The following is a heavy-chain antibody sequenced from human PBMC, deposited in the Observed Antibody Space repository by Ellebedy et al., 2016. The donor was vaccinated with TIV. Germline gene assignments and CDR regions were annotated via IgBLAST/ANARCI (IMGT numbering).Heavy chain of an antibody. CDR3: ARDVDKSSGWYGGAAY. Sequence: GESLKISCVASGFTFDSYAMHWVRQAPGKGLEWVAVISHDGSSQYYADSVKGRFTVSRDNYMTTVYLEMNSLRAEDTALYYCARDVDKSSGWYGGAAYWGQGTQVTVSS. CDR1: GFTFDSYA. CDR2: ISHDGSSQ. J-gene: IGHJ4*02. V-gene: IGHV3-30-3*01. D-gene: IGHD6-19*01.